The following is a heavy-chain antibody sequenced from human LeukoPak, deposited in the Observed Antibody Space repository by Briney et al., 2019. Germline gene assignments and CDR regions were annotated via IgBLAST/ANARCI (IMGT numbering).Heavy chain of an antibody. CDR1: GFTFSSYA. Sequence: PGGSLRLSCAASGFTFSSYAMSWVRQAPGKGLEWVSAISGSGGSTYYADSVEGRFTISRDNSKNTLYLQMNSLRAEDTAVYYCAKDGVPAVPAEYFQHWGQGTLVTVSS. D-gene: IGHD2-2*01. CDR3: AKDGVPAVPAEYFQH. J-gene: IGHJ1*01. CDR2: ISGSGGST. V-gene: IGHV3-23*01.